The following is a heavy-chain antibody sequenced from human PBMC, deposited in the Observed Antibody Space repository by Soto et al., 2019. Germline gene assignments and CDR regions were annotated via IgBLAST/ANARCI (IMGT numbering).Heavy chain of an antibody. J-gene: IGHJ6*02. CDR3: ARILGSGWYVDYYYYGMDV. D-gene: IGHD6-19*01. CDR2: IFSNDEK. CDR1: GFSLSNARMG. V-gene: IGHV2-26*01. Sequence: QVTLKESGPVLVKPTETLTLTCTVSGFSLSNARMGVSWIRQPPGKALEWLAHIFSNDEKSYSTSLKSRLTISKDTSKSQVVLTMTNMDPLDTATYYCARILGSGWYVDYYYYGMDVWGQGTTVTVSS.